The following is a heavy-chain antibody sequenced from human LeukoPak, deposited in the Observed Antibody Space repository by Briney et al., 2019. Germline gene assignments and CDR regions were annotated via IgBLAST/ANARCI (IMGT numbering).Heavy chain of an antibody. CDR2: INPYNGNT. V-gene: IGHV1-18*04. Sequence: ASVKVFCQASGYTFSNYGIIWVRQASGKGLEWMGWINPYNGNTNFGQKVQGRVTMTTDTTTRTVYVELRNLRYDDTAVYYCARSHSSSLRAPFGYWGQGTLVTVSS. D-gene: IGHD6-6*01. CDR3: ARSHSSSLRAPFGY. CDR1: GYTFSNYG. J-gene: IGHJ4*02.